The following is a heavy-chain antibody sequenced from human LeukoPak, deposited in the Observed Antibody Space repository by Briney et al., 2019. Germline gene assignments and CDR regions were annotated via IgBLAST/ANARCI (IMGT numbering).Heavy chain of an antibody. D-gene: IGHD6-13*01. CDR3: AKSRGQLVSYNDY. CDR2: ISGSGGST. V-gene: IGHV3-23*01. CDR1: GFTFSSYA. Sequence: GGSLRLSCAASGFTFSSYAMSWVRQAPGKGLEWVSAISGSGGSTYYADSVKGRFTISRDNSENTLYLQMNSLRAEDTAVYYCAKSRGQLVSYNDYWGQGTLVTVSS. J-gene: IGHJ4*02.